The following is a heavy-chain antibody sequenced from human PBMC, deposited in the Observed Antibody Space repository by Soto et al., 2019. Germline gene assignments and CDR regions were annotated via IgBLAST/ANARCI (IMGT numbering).Heavy chain of an antibody. V-gene: IGHV1-2*02. CDR3: ARDTYGYYDSSGYYYYGY. CDR2: INPNSGGT. Sequence: ASVKVSCKASGYTFTGYYMRWVRQAPGQGLEWMGWINPNSGGTNYAQKFQGRVTMTRDTSISTAYMELSRLRSDDTAVYYCARDTYGYYDSSGYYYYGYWGQGTLVTVSS. CDR1: GYTFTGYY. J-gene: IGHJ4*02. D-gene: IGHD3-22*01.